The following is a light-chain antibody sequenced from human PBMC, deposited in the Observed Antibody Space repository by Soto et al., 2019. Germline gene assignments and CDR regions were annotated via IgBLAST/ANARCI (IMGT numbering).Light chain of an antibody. Sequence: QPVLTQSPSASASLGASVKLTCTLSSGHSSYAIAWHQQQPEKGPRYLMKLNSDGSHSKGDGIPDRFSGSSSGAERYHTISSLQSEDEADYYCQTWGSGTVVFGGGTKVTVL. CDR1: SGHSSYA. CDR2: LNSDGSH. CDR3: QTWGSGTVV. J-gene: IGLJ2*01. V-gene: IGLV4-69*01.